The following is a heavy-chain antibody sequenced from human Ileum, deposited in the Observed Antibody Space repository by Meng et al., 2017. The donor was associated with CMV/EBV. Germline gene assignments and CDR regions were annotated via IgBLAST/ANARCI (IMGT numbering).Heavy chain of an antibody. D-gene: IGHD3-16*01. CDR3: ARSLYYSSYYFDY. CDR2: IYWDEDK. J-gene: IGHJ4*02. CDR1: GFSLSTRGVG. V-gene: IGHV2-5*02. Sequence: QITLKESGPTLVKTPQTLPLTCTFSGFSLSTRGVGVGWIRQPPGKALEWLALIYWDEDKGYSPSLKRRLTITKDTSKNQVVLTMTNVGPVDTATYFCARSLYYSSYYFDYWGQGTLVTVSS.